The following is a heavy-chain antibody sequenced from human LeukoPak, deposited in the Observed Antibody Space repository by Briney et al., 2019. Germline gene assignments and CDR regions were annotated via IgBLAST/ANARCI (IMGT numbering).Heavy chain of an antibody. J-gene: IGHJ4*02. D-gene: IGHD5-18*01. CDR2: IYSGGST. CDR1: GFTVSSNY. V-gene: IGHV3-53*01. Sequence: GGSLRLSCAASGFTVSSNYMSWVRQAPGKGLEWVSVIYSGGSTYYADSVKGRFTISRDNSKNTLYLQMNSLRAEDTAVYYCARAQVNSYGYGYWGQGTLVTVSS. CDR3: ARAQVNSYGYGY.